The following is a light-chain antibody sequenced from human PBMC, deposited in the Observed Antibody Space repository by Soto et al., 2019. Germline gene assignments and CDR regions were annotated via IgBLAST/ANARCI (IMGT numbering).Light chain of an antibody. CDR1: QSVSSN. J-gene: IGKJ1*01. CDR2: DAS. CDR3: QQYGSSPRT. V-gene: IGKV3-20*01. Sequence: EIVLTQSPATLSVSPGERATLSCRASQSVSSNLAWHQQKTGQAPRILMYDASTRDTGIPDRFSGSGSGTDFTLTISSLEPEDFEVYYCQQYGSSPRTFGQGTKVDIK.